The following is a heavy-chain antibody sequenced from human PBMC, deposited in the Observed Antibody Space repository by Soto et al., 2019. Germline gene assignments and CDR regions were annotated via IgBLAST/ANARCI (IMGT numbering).Heavy chain of an antibody. CDR1: GFTFNKYW. V-gene: IGHV3-74*01. D-gene: IGHD3-16*01. Sequence: EVQLVESGGGLFQPGGSLRLSCAASGFTFNKYWIHWVRQAPRTGLVWDSRIKYDATSTNYADSVKGRFSISRDNAQNTVYLQMSRLRGADTAVYYCVRAALGSYDFDYWGQGTLVTVSS. CDR3: VRAALGSYDFDY. J-gene: IGHJ4*02. CDR2: IKYDATST.